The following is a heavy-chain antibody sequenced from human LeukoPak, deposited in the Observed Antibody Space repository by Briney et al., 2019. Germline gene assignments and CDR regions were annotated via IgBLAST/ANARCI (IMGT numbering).Heavy chain of an antibody. V-gene: IGHV3-30-3*01. CDR3: ARDQYYYDSSGPPHTFDI. J-gene: IGHJ3*02. Sequence: GGSLRLSCAASGFTFSSYAMHWVRQAPGKGLEWVAVISYDGSNKYYADSVKGRFTISRDNSKNTLYLQMNSLRAEDTAVYYCARDQYYYDSSGPPHTFDIWGQGTMVTVSS. D-gene: IGHD3-22*01. CDR2: ISYDGSNK. CDR1: GFTFSSYA.